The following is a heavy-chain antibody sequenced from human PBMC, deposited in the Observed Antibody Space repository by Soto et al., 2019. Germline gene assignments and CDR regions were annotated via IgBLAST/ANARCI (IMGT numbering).Heavy chain of an antibody. D-gene: IGHD3-3*01. V-gene: IGHV3-48*02. CDR1: GFTFSPYS. J-gene: IGHJ4*02. Sequence: PGGSLRLSCAVSGFTFSPYSMNWVRQAPGKGLEWISYISSGGDTIYYADSVRGRFTVSRDNTKNSLYLQMDSLRDEATAVYYCARDRSTIYGVVTPIDYWGQGTLVTVSS. CDR2: ISSGGDTI. CDR3: ARDRSTIYGVVTPIDY.